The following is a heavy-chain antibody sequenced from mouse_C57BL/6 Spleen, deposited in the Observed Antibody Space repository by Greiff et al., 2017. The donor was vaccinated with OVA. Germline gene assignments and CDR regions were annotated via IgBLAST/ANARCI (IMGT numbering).Heavy chain of an antibody. CDR2: INYDGSST. V-gene: IGHV5-16*01. CDR1: GFTFSDYY. Sequence: EVKVEESEGGLVQPGSSMKLSCTASGFTFSDYYMAWVRQVPEKGLEWVANINYDGSSTYYLDSLKSRFIISRDNAKNILYLQMSSLKSEDTATYYCARGGGDWYFDVWGTGTTVTVSS. CDR3: ARGGGDWYFDV. J-gene: IGHJ1*03.